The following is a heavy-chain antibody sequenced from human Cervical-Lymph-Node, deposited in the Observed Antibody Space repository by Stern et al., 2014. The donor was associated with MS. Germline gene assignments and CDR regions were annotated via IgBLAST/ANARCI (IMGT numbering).Heavy chain of an antibody. CDR3: ATPTPAHY. CDR2: ISGNGTTT. CDR1: GFTFSPFS. V-gene: IGHV3-48*02. Sequence: EVHLVESGGGLVQPGGYLRLSCTASGFTFSPFSMNWVRQAPGKGLEWVAYISGNGTTTYYSDSVKGRFTISRDNANNSLYLQMNGLRDEDTAVYYCATPTPAHYWGQGTLVTVSS. J-gene: IGHJ4*02. D-gene: IGHD2-15*01.